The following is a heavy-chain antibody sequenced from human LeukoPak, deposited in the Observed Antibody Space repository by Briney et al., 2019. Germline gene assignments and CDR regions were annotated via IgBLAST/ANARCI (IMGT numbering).Heavy chain of an antibody. Sequence: PGGSLRLSCAASGFTVSSNYMSWVRQAPGKGLEWVSAISGSGGSTYYADSVKGRFTISRDNSKNTLYLQMNSLRAEDTAVYYCAKVGALYYFDYWGQGTLVTVSS. CDR1: GFTVSSNY. CDR2: ISGSGGST. D-gene: IGHD3-16*01. V-gene: IGHV3-23*01. J-gene: IGHJ4*02. CDR3: AKVGALYYFDY.